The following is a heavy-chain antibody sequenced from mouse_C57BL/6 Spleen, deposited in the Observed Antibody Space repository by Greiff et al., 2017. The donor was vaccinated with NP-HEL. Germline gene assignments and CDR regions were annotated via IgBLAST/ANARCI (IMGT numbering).Heavy chain of an antibody. CDR1: GYTFTSYG. Sequence: VQLQQSGAELARPGASVKLSCKASGYTFTSYGISWVKQRTGQGLEWIGEIYPRSGNTYYNEKFKGKATLTAAKSSSTAYIGIRSLTSEDSAAYFCARSGLSDWYFDVWGTGTTVTVSS. V-gene: IGHV1-81*01. CDR3: ARSGLSDWYFDV. D-gene: IGHD3-1*01. CDR2: IYPRSGNT. J-gene: IGHJ1*03.